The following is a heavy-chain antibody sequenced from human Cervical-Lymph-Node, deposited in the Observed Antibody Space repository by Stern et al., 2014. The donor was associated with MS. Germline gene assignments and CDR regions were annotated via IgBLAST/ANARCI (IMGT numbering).Heavy chain of an antibody. Sequence: QLQLQESGPRLLKPSETLALICTVSGGSISRTSHYWGWIRQSPGKGLEXMGSVYESGSAKYSPSLKSRVTISVDTSKNQLSLKVNSVSGADAAVYYCARRRLTGYAFDIWGQGIMVTVSS. CDR2: VYESGSA. CDR1: GGSISRTSHY. J-gene: IGHJ3*02. CDR3: ARRRLTGYAFDI. V-gene: IGHV4-39*01. D-gene: IGHD7-27*01.